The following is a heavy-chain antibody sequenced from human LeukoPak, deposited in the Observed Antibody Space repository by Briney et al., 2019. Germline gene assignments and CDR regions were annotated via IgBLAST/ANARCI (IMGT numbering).Heavy chain of an antibody. D-gene: IGHD2/OR15-2a*01. Sequence: ASVKVSCKASGYTFTSYDINWVRQATGQGLEWMGWMNPNSGNTGYAQKFQGRVTMTRDMSTSTVYMELSSLRSEDTAVYYCASGSTSTDYWGQGTLVTVSS. CDR1: GYTFTSYD. V-gene: IGHV1-8*02. CDR2: MNPNSGNT. CDR3: ASGSTSTDY. J-gene: IGHJ4*02.